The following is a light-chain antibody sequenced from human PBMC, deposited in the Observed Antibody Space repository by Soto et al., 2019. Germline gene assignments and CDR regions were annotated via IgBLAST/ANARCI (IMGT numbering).Light chain of an antibody. CDR3: QQYGASPLT. Sequence: EIVLTQSPGTLSLSPGERATLSCRASESFARTYLAWYQQKPGQAPRLLIHGASSRATGIPDRFSGSNSGTDFTLTISRLEPEDSAVYYCQQYGASPLTFGGGTKVETK. J-gene: IGKJ4*01. CDR1: ESFARTY. CDR2: GAS. V-gene: IGKV3-20*01.